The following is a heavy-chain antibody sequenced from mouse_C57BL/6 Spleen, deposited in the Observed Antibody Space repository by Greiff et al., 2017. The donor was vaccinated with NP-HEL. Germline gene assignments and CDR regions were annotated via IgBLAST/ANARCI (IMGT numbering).Heavy chain of an antibody. J-gene: IGHJ4*01. CDR2: IYPGDGDT. V-gene: IGHV1-82*01. D-gene: IGHD2-3*01. Sequence: VQLQQSGPELVKPGASVKISCKASGYAFSSSWMNWVKQRPGKGLEWIGRIYPGDGDTNYNGKFKGKATLTADKSSSTAYMQLSSLTSEDSAVYFCARSEGNDGYHSDWGQGTSVTVSS. CDR3: ARSEGNDGYHSD. CDR1: GYAFSSSW.